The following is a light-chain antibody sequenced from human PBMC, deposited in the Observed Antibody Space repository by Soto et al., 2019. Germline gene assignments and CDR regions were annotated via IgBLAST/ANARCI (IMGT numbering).Light chain of an antibody. CDR2: EVS. Sequence: QSALTQPPSASGSPGQSVTISCTGTSSDVGGYNYVSWYQQHPGKAPKLMIYEVSKRPSGVPDRLSGSKSGNTASLTVSGLQAEDEADYYCSSYAGSNNLVFGTGTKVTVL. CDR3: SSYAGSNNLV. CDR1: SSDVGGYNY. J-gene: IGLJ1*01. V-gene: IGLV2-8*01.